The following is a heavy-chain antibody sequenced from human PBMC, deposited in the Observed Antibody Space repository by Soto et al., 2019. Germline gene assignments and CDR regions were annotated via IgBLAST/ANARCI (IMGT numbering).Heavy chain of an antibody. V-gene: IGHV3-7*05. Sequence: GESLKISCAASGFTFSSYWMSWVRQAPGKGLEWVANIKQDGSEKYYVDSVKGRFTISRDNAKNSLYLQMNSLRAEDTAVYYCAREWSYYYDSSGYYPTGFDYWGQGTLVTVSS. CDR3: AREWSYYYDSSGYYPTGFDY. D-gene: IGHD3-22*01. CDR2: IKQDGSEK. J-gene: IGHJ4*02. CDR1: GFTFSSYW.